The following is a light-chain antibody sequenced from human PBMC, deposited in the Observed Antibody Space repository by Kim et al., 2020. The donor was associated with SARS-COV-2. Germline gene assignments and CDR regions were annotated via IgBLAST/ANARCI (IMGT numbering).Light chain of an antibody. CDR2: DTS. Sequence: EIVLTQSPATLSLSPGERATLSCRASQSVSSYLAWYQQKPGQAPRLLIYDTSNRATGIPARFSGSGSGTDFTLTISSLEPDDFAVYYCQLGGKWLRTVGGGTKVEIK. CDR3: QLGGKWLRT. CDR1: QSVSSY. J-gene: IGKJ4*01. V-gene: IGKV3-11*01.